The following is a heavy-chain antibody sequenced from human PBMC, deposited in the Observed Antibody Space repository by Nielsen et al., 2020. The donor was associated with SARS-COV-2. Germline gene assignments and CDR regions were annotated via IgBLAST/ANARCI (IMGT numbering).Heavy chain of an antibody. J-gene: IGHJ4*02. D-gene: IGHD6-6*01. Sequence: GGSLRLSCAASGFTFSSYGMHWVRQAPGKGLEWVAVISYDGSNKYYADSVKGRSTISRDNSKNTLYLQMNSLRAEDTALYYCAKMRETYSSSSLEYWGQGTLVTVSS. V-gene: IGHV3-30*18. CDR2: ISYDGSNK. CDR3: AKMRETYSSSSLEY. CDR1: GFTFSSYG.